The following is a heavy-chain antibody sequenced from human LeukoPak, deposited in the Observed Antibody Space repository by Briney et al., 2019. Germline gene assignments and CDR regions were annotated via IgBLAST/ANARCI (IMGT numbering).Heavy chain of an antibody. J-gene: IGHJ4*02. CDR1: GFTVTRKY. D-gene: IGHD3-9*01. V-gene: IGHV3-66*01. Sequence: GGSLRLSCAASGFTVTRKYMNWVRQAPGKGLEWVSVIYRGGSTCHADSVKGRFTISRDNSKSTLYLQMNRLRAEDTAVYYCARDPSPYFDCLFVYWGQGTLVTVSS. CDR3: ARDPSPYFDCLFVY. CDR2: IYRGGST.